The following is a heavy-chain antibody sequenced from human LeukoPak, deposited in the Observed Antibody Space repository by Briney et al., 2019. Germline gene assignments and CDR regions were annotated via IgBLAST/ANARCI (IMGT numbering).Heavy chain of an antibody. CDR3: ASGQSLGELSPVNWFDP. J-gene: IGHJ5*02. Sequence: GGSLRLSCAASGFTFSSYSMNWVRQAPGKGLEWVSSISSSSSYIYYADSVKGRFTISRDNAKNSLYLQMNSLRAEDTAVYYCASGQSLGELSPVNWFDPWGQGTLVTVSS. D-gene: IGHD3-16*02. CDR1: GFTFSSYS. V-gene: IGHV3-21*01. CDR2: ISSSSSYI.